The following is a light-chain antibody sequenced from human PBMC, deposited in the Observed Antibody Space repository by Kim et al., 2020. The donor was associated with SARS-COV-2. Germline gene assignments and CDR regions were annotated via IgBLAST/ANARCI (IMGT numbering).Light chain of an antibody. Sequence: RQTATHTCTGTSSNVGKEGAAWLQQLQGHPPQLLSYRNNNRPSGISERFSASRSGDTASLTITGLQPEDEADYFCSSWDSSLSAWVFGGGTQLTVL. CDR2: RNN. J-gene: IGLJ3*02. CDR1: SSNVGKEG. V-gene: IGLV10-54*04. CDR3: SSWDSSLSAWV.